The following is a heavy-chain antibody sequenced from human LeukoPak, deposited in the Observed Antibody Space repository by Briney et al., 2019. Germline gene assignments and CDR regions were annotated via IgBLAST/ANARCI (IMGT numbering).Heavy chain of an antibody. V-gene: IGHV4-4*09. CDR1: GGSISSYY. D-gene: IGHD3-10*01. CDR3: ARHGSAYGSGSLGFDHYYYYYMDV. Sequence: SETLSLTCTVSGGSISSYYWSWIRQPPGKGLEWIGYIYTSGSTNYNPSLKSRVTISVDTSKNQFSLKLSSVTAADTAVYYCARHGSAYGSGSLGFDHYYYYYMDVWGKGTTVTVSS. J-gene: IGHJ6*03. CDR2: IYTSGST.